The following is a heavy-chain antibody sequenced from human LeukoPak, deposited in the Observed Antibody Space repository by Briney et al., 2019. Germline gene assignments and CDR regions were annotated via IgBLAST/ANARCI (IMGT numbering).Heavy chain of an antibody. J-gene: IGHJ4*02. V-gene: IGHV3-21*01. Sequence: PGGSLRLSCAASGFTFSSYSMNWVRQAPGKGLEWVSSISSSSTYMYYADSVKGRFTISRDNAKNSLYLQMNSLRAEDTAVYYCAGGRALFLAYWGQGTLVTVSS. D-gene: IGHD3-16*01. CDR1: GFTFSSYS. CDR2: ISSSSTYM. CDR3: AGGRALFLAY.